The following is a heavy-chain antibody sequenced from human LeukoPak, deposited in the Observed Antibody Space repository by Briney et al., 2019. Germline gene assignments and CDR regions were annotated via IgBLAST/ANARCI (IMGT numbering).Heavy chain of an antibody. CDR3: AKDRKQQLVRAYFDY. CDR2: ISGSGGST. V-gene: IGHV3-23*01. CDR1: GFTFSSYA. Sequence: PGGSLRLSCAASGFTFSSYAMSWVRQAPGKGLEWVSAISGSGGSTYYADSVKGRFTISRDNSKNTLYLQMNSLRAEDTAVYYCAKDRKQQLVRAYFDYWGQGTLVTVSS. D-gene: IGHD6-13*01. J-gene: IGHJ4*02.